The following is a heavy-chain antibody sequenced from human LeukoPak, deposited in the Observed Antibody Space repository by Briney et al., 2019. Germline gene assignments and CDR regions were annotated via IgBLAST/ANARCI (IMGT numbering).Heavy chain of an antibody. J-gene: IGHJ4*02. D-gene: IGHD3-22*01. V-gene: IGHV5-51*01. CDR2: IYPGDSDT. Sequence: GESLKISCKGSGYSFTSYWIGWVRQMPGKGLEWMGIIYPGDSDTRHSPSFQGQVTISADKSISTAYLQWSSLKASDTAMYYCARVYYYDSSGYYYGECDYWGQGTLVTVSS. CDR1: GYSFTSYW. CDR3: ARVYYYDSSGYYYGECDY.